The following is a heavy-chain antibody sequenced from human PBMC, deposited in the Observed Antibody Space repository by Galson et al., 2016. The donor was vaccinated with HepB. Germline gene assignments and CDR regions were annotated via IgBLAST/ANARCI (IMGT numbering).Heavy chain of an antibody. J-gene: IGHJ3*02. CDR3: ARAGSAWSLVAFDI. V-gene: IGHV1-69*13. Sequence: SVKVSCKASGGTFKRFAFSWVRQAPGQGLEWLGGIIPIFCAPKYAQKFQGRVTITADESTSTAYMELSSLRSEDTAVYYCARAGSAWSLVAFDIWGQGTMVTVSS. D-gene: IGHD6-19*01. CDR1: GGTFKRFA. CDR2: IIPIFCAP.